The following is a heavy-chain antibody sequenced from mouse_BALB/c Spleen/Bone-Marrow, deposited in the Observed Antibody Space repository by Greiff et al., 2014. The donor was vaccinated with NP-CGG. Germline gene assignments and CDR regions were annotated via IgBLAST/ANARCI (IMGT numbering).Heavy chain of an antibody. V-gene: IGHV1-69*02. Sequence: QVTLKESGAELVRPGASVKLSCKASGYTFTSYWINWVKQRPGQGLEWIGNIYPSDSYTNYNQKFKDKATLTVDKSSSTAYMQLSSPTSEDSAVYYCTRSGTLGAMDYWGQGTSVTVSS. D-gene: IGHD4-1*01. J-gene: IGHJ4*01. CDR2: IYPSDSYT. CDR1: GYTFTSYW. CDR3: TRSGTLGAMDY.